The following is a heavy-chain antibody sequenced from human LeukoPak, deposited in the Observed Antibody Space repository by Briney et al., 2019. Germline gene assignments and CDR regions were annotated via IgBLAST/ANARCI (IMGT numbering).Heavy chain of an antibody. CDR3: ARGYQLLWFGELLYTPSDYYYYMDV. Sequence: ASVKVSCKASGYTFTGYYMHWVRQAPGQGLEWMGWINPNSGGTNYAQKFQGRVTMTRDTSISTAYMELSRLRSDDTAVYYCARGYQLLWFGELLYTPSDYYYYMDVWGKGTTVTISS. D-gene: IGHD3-10*01. V-gene: IGHV1-2*02. CDR1: GYTFTGYY. J-gene: IGHJ6*03. CDR2: INPNSGGT.